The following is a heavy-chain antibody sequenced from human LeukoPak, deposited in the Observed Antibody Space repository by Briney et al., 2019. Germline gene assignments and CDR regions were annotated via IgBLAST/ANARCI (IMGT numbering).Heavy chain of an antibody. CDR2: IIPIFGTA. D-gene: IGHD1-26*01. V-gene: IGHV1-69*05. Sequence: GSSVRVSCKASGGTFSSYAISWGRQAPGQGLEWRGGIIPIFGTANYAQKFQGRVTITTDESTSTAYMELSSLRSEDTAVYYCASSGVGATAGYFDYWGQGTLVTVSS. CDR1: GGTFSSYA. J-gene: IGHJ4*02. CDR3: ASSGVGATAGYFDY.